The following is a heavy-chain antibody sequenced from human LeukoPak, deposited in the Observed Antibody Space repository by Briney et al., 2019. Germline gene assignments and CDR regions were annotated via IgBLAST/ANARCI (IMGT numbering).Heavy chain of an antibody. V-gene: IGHV1-69*04. CDR2: IIPILGIA. CDR1: GYPFTTWE. D-gene: IGHD1-1*01. J-gene: IGHJ4*02. Sequence: AASVKVSCKTSGYPFTTWEINWVRQAPGQGLEWMGRIIPILGIANYAQKFQGRVTITADKSTSTAYMELSSLRSEDTAVYYCAYENLERDTSYYFDYWGQGTLVTVSS. CDR3: AYENLERDTSYYFDY.